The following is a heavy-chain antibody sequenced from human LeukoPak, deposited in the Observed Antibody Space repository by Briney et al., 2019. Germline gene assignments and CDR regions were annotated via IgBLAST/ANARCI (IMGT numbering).Heavy chain of an antibody. J-gene: IGHJ4*02. CDR3: ARGNYSYYYDSRGPQLFDY. CDR2: IIPIFGTA. V-gene: IGHV1-69*01. Sequence: SVKVSCKASGGTFSSYAISWVRQAPGQGLEWMGGIIPIFGTANYAQKFQGRVTITADESTSTAYMELSSLRSEDTAVYYCARGNYSYYYDSRGPQLFDYWGQGTLVTVSS. D-gene: IGHD3-22*01. CDR1: GGTFSSYA.